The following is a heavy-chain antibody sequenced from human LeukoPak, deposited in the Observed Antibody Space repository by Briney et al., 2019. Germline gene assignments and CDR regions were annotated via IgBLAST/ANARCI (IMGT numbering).Heavy chain of an antibody. CDR2: INTDGSIT. J-gene: IGHJ4*02. CDR3: VRDFMDITVCTGG. Sequence: GGSLRLSCAASGFSFSVYWMHWVRQAPGKGPVWVSRINTDGSITDYADFVKGRFTISRDNAKNTLHLQMNSLRAEATAVYYCVRDFMDITVCTGGWGEGTLVTVS. D-gene: IGHD2-8*02. CDR1: GFSFSVYW. V-gene: IGHV3-74*01.